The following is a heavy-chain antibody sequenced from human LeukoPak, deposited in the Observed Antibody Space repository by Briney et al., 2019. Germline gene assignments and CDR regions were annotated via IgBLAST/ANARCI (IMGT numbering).Heavy chain of an antibody. CDR1: GFTFGTYH. D-gene: IGHD3-16*01. CDR2: ISYIDGYT. V-gene: IGHV3-21*06. CDR3: AGEGGGFDY. J-gene: IGHJ4*02. Sequence: GGSLRLSCAASGFTFGTYHMHWVRQAPGKGLEWVSSISYIDGYTYYADSVKGRFTTSRDIAKSSIYLQMNSLRDEDTAVYYCAGEGGGFDYWGQGTLVTVSS.